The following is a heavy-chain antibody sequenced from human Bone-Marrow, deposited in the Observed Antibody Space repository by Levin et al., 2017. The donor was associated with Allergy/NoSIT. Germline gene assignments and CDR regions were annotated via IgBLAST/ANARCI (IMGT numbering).Heavy chain of an antibody. Sequence: GESLKISCKVSGYSLTELSFHWVRQAPGKGLEWMGGFDPEEGETIYAQKFQGRLTMTEDTSTDTAYMELSSLGSEDTADYYYATEVGTGNRDAFDIWGQGTMVTVSS. D-gene: IGHD2-21*02. CDR1: GYSLTELS. V-gene: IGHV1-24*01. J-gene: IGHJ3*02. CDR2: FDPEEGET. CDR3: ATEVGTGNRDAFDI.